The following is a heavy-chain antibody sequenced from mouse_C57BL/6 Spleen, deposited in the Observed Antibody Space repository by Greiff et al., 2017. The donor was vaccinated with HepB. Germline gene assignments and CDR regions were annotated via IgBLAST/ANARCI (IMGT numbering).Heavy chain of an antibody. D-gene: IGHD1-1*01. CDR2: IDPEDGDT. CDR1: GFNIKDYY. V-gene: IGHV14-1*01. CDR3: TVLYYYGSSPWFAY. Sequence: EVKLQESGAELVRPGASVKLSCTASGFNIKDYYMHWVKQRPEQGLEWIGRIDPEDGDTEYAPKFQGKATMTADTSSNTAYLQLSSLTSEDTAVYYCTVLYYYGSSPWFAYWGQGTLVTVSA. J-gene: IGHJ3*01.